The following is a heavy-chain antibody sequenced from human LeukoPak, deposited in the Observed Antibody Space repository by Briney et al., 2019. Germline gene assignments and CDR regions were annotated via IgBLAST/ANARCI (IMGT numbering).Heavy chain of an antibody. CDR1: GFIFDDYA. J-gene: IGHJ4*02. CDR3: AKGLTWFGELLSHFDY. CDR2: ISWNSGSI. V-gene: IGHV3-9*01. Sequence: GGSLRLSCAASGFIFDDYAMHWVRQAPGKGLEWVSGISWNSGSIGYADSVKGRFTISRDNAKNSLYLQMNSLRAEDTALYYCAKGLTWFGELLSHFDYWGQGTLVTVS. D-gene: IGHD3-10*01.